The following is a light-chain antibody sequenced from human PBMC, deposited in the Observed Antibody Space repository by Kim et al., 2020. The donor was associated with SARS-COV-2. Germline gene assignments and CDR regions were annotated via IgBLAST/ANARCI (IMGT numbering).Light chain of an antibody. CDR2: KVS. CDR3: MQGTHRPFT. V-gene: IGKV2-30*01. J-gene: IGKJ3*01. CDR1: QTLVYSDGNIY. Sequence: PASSSCRPSQTLVYSDGNIYLNWFHQRPGQSPRRLIYKVSNRDSGAPDRFSGSGSGTDFTLQISRVEAEDVGVYYCMQGTHRPFTFGPGTKVDIK.